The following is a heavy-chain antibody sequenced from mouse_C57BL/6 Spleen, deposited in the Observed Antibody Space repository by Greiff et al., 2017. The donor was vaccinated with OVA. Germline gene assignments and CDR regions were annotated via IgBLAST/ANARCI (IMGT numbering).Heavy chain of an antibody. D-gene: IGHD1-1*01. CDR1: GYAFSSSW. V-gene: IGHV1-82*01. Sequence: VQLQQSGPELVKPGASVKISCKASGYAFSSSWMNWVKQRPGQGLEWIGRIDPGDGDTNYNGKFKGKATLTVDKSSSTAYMQLSSLTSEDSAVYCCARWSTTVDYWGQGTTLTVSS. CDR3: ARWSTTVDY. CDR2: IDPGDGDT. J-gene: IGHJ2*01.